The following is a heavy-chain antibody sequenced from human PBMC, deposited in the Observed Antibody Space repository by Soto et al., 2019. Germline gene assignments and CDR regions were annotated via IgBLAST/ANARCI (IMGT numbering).Heavy chain of an antibody. CDR2: ISSSGSTI. CDR1: GFTFSSYE. J-gene: IGHJ4*02. Sequence: WGSLRLSCAASGFTFSSYEMNWVRQAPGKGLEWVSYISSSGSTIYYADSVKGRFTISRDNAKNSLYLQMNSLRAEDTAVYYCARDDYSKVFDYWGQGTLVTVSS. CDR3: ARDDYSKVFDY. D-gene: IGHD4-4*01. V-gene: IGHV3-48*03.